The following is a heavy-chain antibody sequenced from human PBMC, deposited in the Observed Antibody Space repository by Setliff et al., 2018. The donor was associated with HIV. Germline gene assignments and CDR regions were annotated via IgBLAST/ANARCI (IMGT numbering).Heavy chain of an antibody. D-gene: IGHD6-13*01. CDR2: IYPEDSNI. CDR3: ARRDGRSMNAFEI. J-gene: IGHJ3*02. CDR1: DYTFTTYW. V-gene: IGHV5-51*01. Sequence: GESLTISCKAVDYTFTTYWIGWVRQMPGEGLEWMGIIYPEDSNIKYNPSFQNQVTISADKSISTAYLQGHNLKASDTATYYCARRDGRSMNAFEIWGPGTMVTVSS.